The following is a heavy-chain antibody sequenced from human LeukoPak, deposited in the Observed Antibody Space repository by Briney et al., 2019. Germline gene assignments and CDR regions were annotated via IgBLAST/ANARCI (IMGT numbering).Heavy chain of an antibody. J-gene: IGHJ6*02. Sequence: SETLSLTCAVYGGSFSGYYWSWIRQPPGKGLEWIGEINHSGSTNYNPSLKSRVTISVDTSKNQFSLKLSSVTAADTAVYYCATSPTDYYYGMDVWGQGATVTVSS. CDR1: GGSFSGYY. CDR2: INHSGST. V-gene: IGHV4-34*01. CDR3: ATSPTDYYYGMDV.